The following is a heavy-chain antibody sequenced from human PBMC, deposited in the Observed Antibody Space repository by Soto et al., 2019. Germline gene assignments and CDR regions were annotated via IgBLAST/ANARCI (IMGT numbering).Heavy chain of an antibody. Sequence: QVQLVESGGGLVKPGGSLRLSCAASGFTFSDYFMSWIRQAPGKGLEWLSYIGPSGSDTYYSDSVKDRFTISRDNARNSLYLQMNSLRDDDTAVYYCAREITSTQSWGQGTLVTVSS. J-gene: IGHJ4*02. D-gene: IGHD3-16*01. CDR1: GFTFSDYF. CDR3: AREITSTQS. V-gene: IGHV3-11*01. CDR2: IGPSGSDT.